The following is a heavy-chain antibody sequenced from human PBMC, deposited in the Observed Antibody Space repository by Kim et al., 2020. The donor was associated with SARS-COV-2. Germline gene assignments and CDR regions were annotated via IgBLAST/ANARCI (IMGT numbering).Heavy chain of an antibody. Sequence: SETLSLTCTVSGGSIGSRCYHWTWIRQHPGKGLEWIGYIYDSGHTRYNPSLKSRVTISIDTSKSQFTLNLNSVTAADPAVYYCAGKLGGNSYGNLQHWGQGTLVTVSS. J-gene: IGHJ1*01. V-gene: IGHV4-31*03. CDR1: GGSIGSRCYH. D-gene: IGHD2-15*01. CDR3: AGKLGGNSYGNLQH. CDR2: IYDSGHT.